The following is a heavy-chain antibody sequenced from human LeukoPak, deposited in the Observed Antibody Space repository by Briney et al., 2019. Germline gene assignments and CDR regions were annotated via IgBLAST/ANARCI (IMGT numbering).Heavy chain of an antibody. CDR2: INPSGGST. J-gene: IGHJ4*02. CDR1: GYTFTSYY. CDR3: ARGDGYSFFDY. Sequence: RASVKVSCKASGYTFTSYYMHWVRQAPGQGLEWMGIINPSGGSTSYAQKFQGRVTVTADKSTSTAYMELSSLRSEDTAVYYCARGDGYSFFDYWGQGTLVTVSS. D-gene: IGHD5-18*01. V-gene: IGHV1-46*01.